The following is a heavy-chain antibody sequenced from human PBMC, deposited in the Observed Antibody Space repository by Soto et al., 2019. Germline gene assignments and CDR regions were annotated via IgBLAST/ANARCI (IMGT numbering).Heavy chain of an antibody. CDR1: GFTFRTYA. CDR3: AKDAPGSGWLSDY. J-gene: IGHJ4*02. V-gene: IGHV3-23*01. D-gene: IGHD6-19*01. Sequence: GSLRLSCAASGFTFRTYAMSWVRQTPGKGLEWVSTISGNGGTSYADFVRGRFTISRDNSKNTLYLQMNSLRAEDTAIYYCAKDAPGSGWLSDYWGKGTRVTVSS. CDR2: ISGNGGT.